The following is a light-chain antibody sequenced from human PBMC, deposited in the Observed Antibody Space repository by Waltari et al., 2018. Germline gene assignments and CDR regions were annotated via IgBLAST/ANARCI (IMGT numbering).Light chain of an antibody. CDR2: DKN. CDR3: HSRDATGVGGS. CDR1: SLRRSY. J-gene: IGLJ2*01. Sequence: SSELTQDPVVSVAMGQTVRITCQGASLRRSYASWYQPRPGQAPILVMFDKNNRPSGVPDRFSGSSSDNSASLTITGAQAEDEASYYCHSRDATGVGGSFGGGTKLTVL. V-gene: IGLV3-19*01.